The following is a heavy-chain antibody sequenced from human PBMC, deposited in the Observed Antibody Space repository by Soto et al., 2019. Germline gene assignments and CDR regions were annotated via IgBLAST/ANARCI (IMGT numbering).Heavy chain of an antibody. CDR3: TRHTADSSGWYDY. D-gene: IGHD6-19*01. CDR1: GFTFSDSA. Sequence: EVQLVESGGGLVQPGGSLKLSCAASGFTFSDSAVHWVRQASGKGLEWVGRIRSKDNGYATAYAASVKGRFTISRDDSKNTAYLQMNSLKTEDTAVYYCTRHTADSSGWYDYWGQGTLVTVSS. CDR2: IRSKDNGYAT. J-gene: IGHJ4*02. V-gene: IGHV3-73*02.